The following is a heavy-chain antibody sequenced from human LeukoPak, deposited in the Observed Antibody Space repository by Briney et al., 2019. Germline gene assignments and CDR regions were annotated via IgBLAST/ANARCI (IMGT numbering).Heavy chain of an antibody. CDR2: ISSSGGNI. J-gene: IGHJ6*03. V-gene: IGHV3-11*01. CDR3: TTFVPAAVIYYYYYYMDV. D-gene: IGHD2-2*01. Sequence: GGSLRLSCAASGFTFSDYSMTWIRQAPGKGLEGISYISSSGGNIRYADSVKGRFTISRDNAKNSLYLQMSSLRAEDTAVYYCTTFVPAAVIYYYYYYMDVWGKGTTVTVSS. CDR1: GFTFSDYS.